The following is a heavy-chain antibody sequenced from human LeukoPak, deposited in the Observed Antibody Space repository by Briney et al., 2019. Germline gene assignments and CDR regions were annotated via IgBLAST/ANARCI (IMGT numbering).Heavy chain of an antibody. CDR3: AHGAMYQLDY. D-gene: IGHD2-2*01. Sequence: QTGGSLRLSCAASGFTFSSYAMSWVRQAPGKGLEWVSAISGSGGSTYYADSVKGRFTISGDNSRNTLFLQMNSLRAEDTAVYYCAHGAMYQLDYWGQGTLVTVSS. CDR2: ISGSGGST. V-gene: IGHV3-23*01. J-gene: IGHJ4*02. CDR1: GFTFSSYA.